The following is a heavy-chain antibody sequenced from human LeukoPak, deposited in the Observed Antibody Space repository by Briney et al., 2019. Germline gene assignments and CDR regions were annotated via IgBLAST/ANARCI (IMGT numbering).Heavy chain of an antibody. CDR2: IYSGGST. J-gene: IGHJ4*02. CDR1: GFTVSSNY. CDR3: ATSGYSSGWFDY. D-gene: IGHD6-19*01. Sequence: PXXSLRLSCAASGFTVSSNYISWVRQAPGKGLEWVSVIYSGGSTYYADSVKGRFTISRDNSKNTLYLQMNSLRAEDTAVYYCATSGYSSGWFDYWGQGTLVTVSS. V-gene: IGHV3-53*01.